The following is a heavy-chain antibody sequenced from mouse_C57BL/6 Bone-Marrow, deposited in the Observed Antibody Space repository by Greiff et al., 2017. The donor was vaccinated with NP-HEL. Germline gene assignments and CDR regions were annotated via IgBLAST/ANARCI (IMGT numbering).Heavy chain of an antibody. CDR3: ARRWFYYAMDY. D-gene: IGHD1-1*02. CDR1: GFSLTSYG. J-gene: IGHJ4*01. V-gene: IGHV2-2*01. Sequence: QVQLQQSGPGLVQPSQSLSITCTVSGFSLTSYGVHWVRQSPGKGLEWLGVIWSGGSTDYTAAFISRLSISKDNSKSQVFFKMNSLQADDTAIDYCARRWFYYAMDYWGQGTSVTVTS. CDR2: IWSGGST.